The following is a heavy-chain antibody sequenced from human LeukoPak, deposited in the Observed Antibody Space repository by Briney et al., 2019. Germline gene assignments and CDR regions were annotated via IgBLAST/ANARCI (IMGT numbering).Heavy chain of an antibody. CDR2: IYYSGST. D-gene: IGHD3-10*01. Sequence: SETLSLTCTVSGGSISSYYWSWIRQPPGKGLEWIGYIYYSGSTNYNPSLKSRVTISVDTSKNQFSLKLSSVTAADTAVYYCARHYQGVITYFDHWGQGTLVTVSS. J-gene: IGHJ4*02. CDR1: GGSISSYY. CDR3: ARHYQGVITYFDH. V-gene: IGHV4-59*08.